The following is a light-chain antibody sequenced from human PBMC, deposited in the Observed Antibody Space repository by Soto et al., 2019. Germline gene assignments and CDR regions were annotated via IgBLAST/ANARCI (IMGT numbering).Light chain of an antibody. Sequence: QSLLTQPPSASLSPGQSVTISGTGTSSDVGGYNRVSLYQQHPGKVPRLIIYGTFKRPSGVPDRFSGSQSGNTASLTVSGLQAEDEADYYCCSYAGSNNYYLFGRGTKVTVL. CDR2: GTF. CDR1: SSDVGGYNR. V-gene: IGLV2-8*01. J-gene: IGLJ1*01. CDR3: CSYAGSNNYYL.